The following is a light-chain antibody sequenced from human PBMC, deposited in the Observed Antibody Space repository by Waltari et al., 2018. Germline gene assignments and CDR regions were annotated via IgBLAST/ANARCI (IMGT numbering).Light chain of an antibody. CDR3: QQTYIAPLI. V-gene: IGKV1-39*01. Sequence: LQVTQSPPSLSASVVDSFTITCRTSQHIRNFLNWYQQKPRKAPSLRIYAASNLQRGVRERFSGSGSGTDVTLTISSLRPEDFATYYCQQTYIAPLIFGPGTSVDTK. CDR2: AAS. J-gene: IGKJ3*01. CDR1: QHIRNF.